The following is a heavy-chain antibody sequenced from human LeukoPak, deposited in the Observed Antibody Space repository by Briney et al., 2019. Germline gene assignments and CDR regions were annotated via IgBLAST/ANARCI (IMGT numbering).Heavy chain of an antibody. J-gene: IGHJ4*02. Sequence: PSETLSLTCSVSGSSISSDYYWGWVRQPLGKGLEWIGSIKHRGRSYYNPSLKSRVTISVDTSKNQFSLQLSSVTAADTAVYYCARVVGATSIDYWGQGILVTVSS. CDR1: GSSISSDYY. CDR2: IKHRGRS. D-gene: IGHD2-15*01. V-gene: IGHV4-38-2*02. CDR3: ARVVGATSIDY.